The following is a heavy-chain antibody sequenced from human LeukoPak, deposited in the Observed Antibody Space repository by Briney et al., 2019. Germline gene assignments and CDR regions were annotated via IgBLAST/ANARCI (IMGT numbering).Heavy chain of an antibody. J-gene: IGHJ4*02. D-gene: IGHD3-22*01. V-gene: IGHV3-48*03. CDR2: ISSSGSTI. CDR3: AKVRYYDSSGYENPIDY. CDR1: GFTFSSYE. Sequence: PGGSLRLSCAASGFTFSSYEMNWVRQAPGKGLEWVSYISSSGSTIYYADSVKGRFTISRDNAKNSLYLQMNSLRAEDTAVYYCAKVRYYDSSGYENPIDYWGQGTLVTVSS.